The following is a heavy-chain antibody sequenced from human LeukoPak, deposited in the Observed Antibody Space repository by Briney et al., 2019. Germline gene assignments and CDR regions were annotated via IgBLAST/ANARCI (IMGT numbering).Heavy chain of an antibody. Sequence: GGSLRLSCEVSGFTFDDYTMHWVRQAPGKGLEWVSGISGSGGSTFYADSVKGRFTISRDKSKNTLYLQMSSLRAEDTALYYCAKEKKPEPVRAPTRTPFDYWGQGTLVTVST. CDR2: ISGSGGST. J-gene: IGHJ4*02. V-gene: IGHV3-23*01. CDR3: AKEKKPEPVRAPTRTPFDY. CDR1: GFTFDDYT. D-gene: IGHD1-14*01.